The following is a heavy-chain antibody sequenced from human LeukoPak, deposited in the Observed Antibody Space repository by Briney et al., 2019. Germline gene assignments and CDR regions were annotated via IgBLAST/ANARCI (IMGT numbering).Heavy chain of an antibody. CDR3: AKGRYPDR. J-gene: IGHJ4*02. CDR1: GFTFSSYG. V-gene: IGHV3-30*18. D-gene: IGHD3-16*02. CDR2: ISYDGSNK. Sequence: GGSLRLSCAASGFTFSSYGMPWVRQAPGKGLEWVAVISYDGSNKYYADSVKGRFTISRDNSKNTLYLQMNSLRAEDTAVYYCAKGRYPDRWGQGTLVTVSS.